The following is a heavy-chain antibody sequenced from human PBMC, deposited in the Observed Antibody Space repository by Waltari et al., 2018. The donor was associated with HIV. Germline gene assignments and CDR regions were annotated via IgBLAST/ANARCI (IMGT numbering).Heavy chain of an antibody. CDR1: GFTFSSYG. CDR3: ARALEEYYYDSSGYYYAFDY. Sequence: EVQLVESGGGLVKPGGSLRLSCAASGFTFSSYGMNWVRQAPGKGLEWVSSISSSSNYRYYADAVKGRFTISRDNAKNSLYLQMNSLRAEDTAVYYCARALEEYYYDSSGYYYAFDYWGQGTLVTVSS. D-gene: IGHD3-22*01. CDR2: ISSSSNYR. J-gene: IGHJ4*02. V-gene: IGHV3-21*01.